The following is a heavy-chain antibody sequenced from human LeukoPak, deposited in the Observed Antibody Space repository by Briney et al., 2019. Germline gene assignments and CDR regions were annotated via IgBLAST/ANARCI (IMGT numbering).Heavy chain of an antibody. Sequence: ASVKVSCKASGYTFTSYYMHWVRQAPGQGLEWMGIINPSSGSTSYAQKVQGRVTMTRDTSISTAYMELSRLRSDDTAVYYCARAGFRGSGSYLGYWGQGTLVTVSS. D-gene: IGHD1-26*01. CDR3: ARAGFRGSGSYLGY. V-gene: IGHV1-46*01. CDR2: INPSSGST. CDR1: GYTFTSYY. J-gene: IGHJ4*02.